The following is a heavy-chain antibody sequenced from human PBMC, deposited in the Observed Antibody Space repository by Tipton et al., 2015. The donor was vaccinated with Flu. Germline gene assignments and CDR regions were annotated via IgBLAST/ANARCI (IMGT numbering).Heavy chain of an antibody. CDR1: GYTFTSYG. CDR2: ISAYNGNT. D-gene: IGHD1-7*01. J-gene: IGHJ5*02. V-gene: IGHV1-18*04. CDR3: ARLNWDLELKGWFDP. Sequence: QSGPEVKKPGASVKVSCKASGYTFTSYGISWVRQAPGQGLEWMGWISAYNGNTNCAQKLQGRVTMTTDTSTSTAYMELRSLRSDDTAVYYCARLNWDLELKGWFDPWGQGTLVTVSS.